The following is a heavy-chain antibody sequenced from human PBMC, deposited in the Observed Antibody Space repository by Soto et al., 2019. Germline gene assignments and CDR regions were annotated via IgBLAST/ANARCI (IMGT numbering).Heavy chain of an antibody. J-gene: IGHJ4*02. CDR1: GGSISSSSYY. V-gene: IGHV4-39*01. Sequence: QLQLQESGPGLVKPSETLSLTCTVSGGSISSSSYYWGWIRQPPGKGLEWIGSIYYSGSTYYNPSLKSRVPISVDTSKNQFSLKLSSVPAADTAVYYCARHAFWSVDFWSGYELDYWGQGTLVTVSS. CDR3: ARHAFWSVDFWSGYELDY. CDR2: IYYSGST. D-gene: IGHD3-3*01.